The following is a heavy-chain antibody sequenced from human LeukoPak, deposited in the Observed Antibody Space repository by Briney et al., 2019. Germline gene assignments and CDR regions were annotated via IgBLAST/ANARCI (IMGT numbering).Heavy chain of an antibody. CDR3: ARSMTQTTALDY. Sequence: PSETLSLTCTVSGGSISSYYWSWIRQPPGKGLEWIGYIYYSGSTNYNPSLKSRVTISVDTSKNQFSLKLSSVTAADTAVYYCARSMTQTTALDYWGQGTLVTVSS. J-gene: IGHJ4*02. CDR1: GGSISSYY. D-gene: IGHD2/OR15-2a*01. V-gene: IGHV4-59*01. CDR2: IYYSGST.